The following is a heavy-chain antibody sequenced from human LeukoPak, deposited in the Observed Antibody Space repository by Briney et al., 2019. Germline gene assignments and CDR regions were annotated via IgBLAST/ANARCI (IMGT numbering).Heavy chain of an antibody. J-gene: IGHJ4*02. V-gene: IGHV3-23*01. D-gene: IGHD5-18*01. CDR3: AKDLGWIQFGY. CDR2: VSPNGETA. Sequence: GGTLRLSCAASGFIFRNYGMNWVRQPPGKGLEWVSGVSPNGETAYYADSVKGRFTISRDNSKNTVYLQVRSLRAEDTAVYYCAKDLGWIQFGYWGQGALVTVSS. CDR1: GFIFRNYG.